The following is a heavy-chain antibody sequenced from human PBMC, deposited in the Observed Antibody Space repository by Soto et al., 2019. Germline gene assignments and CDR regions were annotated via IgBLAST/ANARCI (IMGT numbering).Heavy chain of an antibody. CDR1: GYTFTSYY. D-gene: IGHD2-15*01. Sequence: ASVKVSCKASGYTFTSYYMHWVRQAPGQGLEWMGIINPSGGSTSYAQKFQGRVTMTRDTSTSTVYMELSSLRSEDTAVYYCARGDLPPAYCSGGSCYPDYYSYGMDVWGQGTTVTVSS. CDR2: INPSGGST. V-gene: IGHV1-46*01. CDR3: ARGDLPPAYCSGGSCYPDYYSYGMDV. J-gene: IGHJ6*02.